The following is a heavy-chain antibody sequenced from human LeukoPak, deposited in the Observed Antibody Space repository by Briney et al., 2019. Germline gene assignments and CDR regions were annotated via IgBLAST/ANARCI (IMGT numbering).Heavy chain of an antibody. CDR1: GFTFSSNA. CDR3: ASPFTSYRSSSSCRLLDY. V-gene: IGHV3-30-3*01. CDR2: ISYDGGNK. Sequence: PGGSLRLSCVGSGFTFSSNALHWVRQAPGKGLEWVAFISYDGGNKDYADSVKGRFTISRDNSKNTLYLQLNSLRTDDAAVYYCASPFTSYRSSSSCRLLDYRGQGALVTVSS. J-gene: IGHJ4*02. D-gene: IGHD2-2*01.